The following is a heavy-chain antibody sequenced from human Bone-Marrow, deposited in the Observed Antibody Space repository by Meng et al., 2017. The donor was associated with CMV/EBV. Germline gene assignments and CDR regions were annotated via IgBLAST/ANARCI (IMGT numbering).Heavy chain of an antibody. CDR1: GYTFTSYD. J-gene: IGHJ3*02. CDR3: ATIGAGHGELDI. D-gene: IGHD6-13*01. Sequence: ASLKNFCKASGYTFTSYDINWVRQDTGQGLEWMGWMNPNSGNTGYAQKFQSRVTITRNTYISTAYMELSSLRSEDTAVYYCATIGAGHGELDIWGQGTMVTVSS. V-gene: IGHV1-8*03. CDR2: MNPNSGNT.